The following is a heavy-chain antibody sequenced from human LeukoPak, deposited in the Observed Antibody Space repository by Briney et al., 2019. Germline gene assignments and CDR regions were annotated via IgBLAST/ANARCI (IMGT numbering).Heavy chain of an antibody. V-gene: IGHV1-18*01. CDR3: AREGHILTGYGYDY. J-gene: IGHJ4*02. CDR2: ISAYNGNT. CDR1: GYTFTSYG. Sequence: GAAVKVSCKASGYTFTSYGSSGVRQAPGQGGEGMGWISAYNGNTNYAQKLQGRVTMTTDTSTSTAYMELRSLRSDDTAVYYCAREGHILTGYGYDYWGQGTLVTVSS. D-gene: IGHD3-9*01.